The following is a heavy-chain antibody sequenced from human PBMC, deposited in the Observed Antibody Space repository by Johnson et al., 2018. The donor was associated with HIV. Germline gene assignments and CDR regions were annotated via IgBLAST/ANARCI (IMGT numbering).Heavy chain of an antibody. CDR1: GFTLSNYG. V-gene: IGHV3-30*18. Sequence: QVQPVESGGGFVQPGRSLRLSCAASGFTLSNYGLHWVRQAPGQGLEWVALISYEGSNTYYADSVRGRFTLSRDNSKNTVYLQMNSLRAEDTAVYYCAKDQYRKLTTVAVIWGQGTMVTVSS. CDR2: ISYEGSNT. J-gene: IGHJ3*02. D-gene: IGHD4-17*01. CDR3: AKDQYRKLTTVAVI.